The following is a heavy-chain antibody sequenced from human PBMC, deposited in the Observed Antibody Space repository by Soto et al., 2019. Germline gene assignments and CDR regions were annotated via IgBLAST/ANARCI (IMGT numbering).Heavy chain of an antibody. J-gene: IGHJ5*02. Sequence: SVNVSCKASGGTFSSYAISWVRQAPGQGLEWMGGIIPIFGTANYAQKFQGRVTITADESTSTAYMELSSLRSEDTAVYYCARDGMGIAAAGNWFDPWGQGTLVTVSS. CDR1: GGTFSSYA. V-gene: IGHV1-69*13. CDR2: IIPIFGTA. D-gene: IGHD6-13*01. CDR3: ARDGMGIAAAGNWFDP.